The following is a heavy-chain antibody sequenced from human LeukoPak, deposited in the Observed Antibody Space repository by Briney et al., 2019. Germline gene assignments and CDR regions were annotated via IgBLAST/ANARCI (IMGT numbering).Heavy chain of an antibody. Sequence: GGSLRLSCAASGFTFSTYWMSWVRQAPGKGLEWVASIRLDVSEKHYVESVKGRFTISSDNGKNLVFLQMNSLRGEDTAVYYCARWRWLQSEFDFWGQGTLVTVSS. CDR1: GFTFSTYW. CDR2: IRLDVSEK. CDR3: ARWRWLQSEFDF. D-gene: IGHD5-24*01. J-gene: IGHJ4*02. V-gene: IGHV3-7*01.